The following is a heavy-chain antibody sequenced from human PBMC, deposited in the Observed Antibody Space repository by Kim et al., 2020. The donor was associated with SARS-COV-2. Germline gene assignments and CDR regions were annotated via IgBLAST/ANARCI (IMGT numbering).Heavy chain of an antibody. CDR1: GYTFTDYA. CDR3: AREGVLLWFGEPDY. Sequence: ASVKVSCKASGYTFTDYAMNWVRQAPGQGLEWMGWINTNTGNPTYAQGFTGRFVFSLDTSVSTAYLQISSLKAEDTAVYYCAREGVLLWFGEPDYWGQGTLVTVSS. J-gene: IGHJ4*02. CDR2: INTNTGNP. V-gene: IGHV7-4-1*02. D-gene: IGHD3-10*01.